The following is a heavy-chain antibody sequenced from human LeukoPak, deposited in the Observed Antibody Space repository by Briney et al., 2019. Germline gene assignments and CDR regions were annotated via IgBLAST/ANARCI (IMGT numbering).Heavy chain of an antibody. Sequence: SETLSLTCAVYGGSFSGYYWSWIRQPPGKGLEWTGEINHSGSTNYNPSLKSRVTISVDTSKNQFSLKLSSVTAADTAVYYCARGSNGWFGELNAFDIWGQGTMVTASS. D-gene: IGHD3-10*01. V-gene: IGHV4-34*01. J-gene: IGHJ3*02. CDR2: INHSGST. CDR3: ARGSNGWFGELNAFDI. CDR1: GGSFSGYY.